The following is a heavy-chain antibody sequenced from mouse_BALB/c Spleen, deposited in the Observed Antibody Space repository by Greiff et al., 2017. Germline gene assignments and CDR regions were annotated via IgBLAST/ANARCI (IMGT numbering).Heavy chain of an antibody. CDR2: ISSGTSTI. V-gene: IGHV5-17*02. J-gene: IGHJ4*01. Sequence: EVQLVESGGGLVQPGGSRKLSCAAAGFTFSSFGMHWVRQAPEKGLEWVAYISSGTSTIYYADTVKGRFTISRDNPKNTLFLQMTSLRSEDTAMYYCARSDYRYDGNYYAMDYWGQGTSVTVSS. CDR1: GFTFSSFG. D-gene: IGHD2-14*01. CDR3: ARSDYRYDGNYYAMDY.